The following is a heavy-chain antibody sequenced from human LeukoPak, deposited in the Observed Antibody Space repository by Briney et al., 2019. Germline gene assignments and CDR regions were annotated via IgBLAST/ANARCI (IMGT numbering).Heavy chain of an antibody. CDR1: GGSITTRNF. Sequence: SETLSLTCAVSGGSITTRNFWSWVRQPPGKGLEWIAEMHHDGSANYNPSLKSRVSMSVDKSKNHFSLRLTSVTAADTAVYYRAREGLGETYFEYWGRGILVTVSS. CDR2: MHHDGSA. D-gene: IGHD3-10*01. J-gene: IGHJ4*02. V-gene: IGHV4-4*02. CDR3: AREGLGETYFEY.